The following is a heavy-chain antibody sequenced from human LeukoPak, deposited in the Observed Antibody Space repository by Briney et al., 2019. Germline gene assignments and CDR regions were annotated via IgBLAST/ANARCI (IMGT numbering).Heavy chain of an antibody. V-gene: IGHV3-7*01. CDR1: GFTFSNYW. Sequence: GGSLRLSCAASGFTFSNYWMNWVRQAPGKGLEWVANIKQDGSEKYYVDSVKGRFTISRDNAKNSLYLQMNSLRAEDTAVYYCGRSMDVWGRGTTVTVSS. CDR3: GRSMDV. CDR2: IKQDGSEK. J-gene: IGHJ6*02.